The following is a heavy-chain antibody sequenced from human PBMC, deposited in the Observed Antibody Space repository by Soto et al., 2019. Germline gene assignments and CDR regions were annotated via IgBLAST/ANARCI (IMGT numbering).Heavy chain of an antibody. Sequence: QVQLQQWGAGLLKPSETLSLTCAVYGGSFSGYYWGWIRQPPGKGLEWIGEINHSGNTNYNPSLKSRVTISVDTSKNQFSLKLSSVTAADTAVYYCASTASGSYSEEAVDYWGQGTLVTVSS. V-gene: IGHV4-34*01. J-gene: IGHJ4*02. CDR2: INHSGNT. CDR3: ASTASGSYSEEAVDY. CDR1: GGSFSGYY. D-gene: IGHD1-26*01.